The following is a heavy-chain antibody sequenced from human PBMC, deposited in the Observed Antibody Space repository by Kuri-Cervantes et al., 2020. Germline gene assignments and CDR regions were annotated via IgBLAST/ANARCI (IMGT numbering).Heavy chain of an antibody. CDR1: GFTFSSHW. CDR3: ANGFSSGWYYY. V-gene: IGHV3-7*02. D-gene: IGHD6-19*01. J-gene: IGHJ4*02. Sequence: GESLKISCAASGFTFSSHWMNWVRQAPGKGLEWVANIQQEGRDKFYVDSVKGRFTISRDNAKNSLYLQMNSLRAEDTAVYYCANGFSSGWYYYWGQGTLVTVSS. CDR2: IQQEGRDK.